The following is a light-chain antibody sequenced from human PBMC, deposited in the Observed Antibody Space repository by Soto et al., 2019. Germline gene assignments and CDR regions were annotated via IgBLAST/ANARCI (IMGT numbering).Light chain of an antibody. CDR1: SSNIGSNT. CDR3: AAWDDSLDVLI. CDR2: NIN. J-gene: IGLJ2*01. Sequence: QSVLTQPPSASGTPGQRGTVSCSGSSSNIGSNTVNWYQHLPGTAPKLLIYNINQRPSGVPDRFSGSKSGTSASLAISGLQSEDEADYFCAAWDDSLDVLIFGGGTKLTVL. V-gene: IGLV1-44*01.